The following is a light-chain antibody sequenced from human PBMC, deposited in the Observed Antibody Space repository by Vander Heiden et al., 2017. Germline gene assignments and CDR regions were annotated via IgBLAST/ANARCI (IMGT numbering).Light chain of an antibody. CDR2: GAS. V-gene: IGKV3-20*01. CDR1: QSVSSSY. J-gene: IGKJ2*01. CDR3: QQDCSSLSYT. Sequence: EIVLTQSPGTLSLSPGERATLSCRASQSVSSSYLAWYQQKPGQAPRLLIYGASSRATGIPDRFSGSGSGTDFTLTISRLEPEDFAVYYCQQDCSSLSYTFGQGTKLEIK.